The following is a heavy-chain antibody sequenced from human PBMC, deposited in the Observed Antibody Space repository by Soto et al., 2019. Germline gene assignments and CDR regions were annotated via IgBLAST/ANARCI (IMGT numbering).Heavy chain of an antibody. Sequence: QVQLVQSGAEVKKHGSSVKVSCKASGGTFSSYAISWVRQAPGQGLEWMGGIIPIFGTANYAQKFQGRVTITADESTSTAYMELSSLRSEDTAVYYCARGLGTMVRGVICYYGMDVWGQGTTVTVSS. J-gene: IGHJ6*02. CDR1: GGTFSSYA. D-gene: IGHD3-10*01. CDR2: IIPIFGTA. CDR3: ARGLGTMVRGVICYYGMDV. V-gene: IGHV1-69*01.